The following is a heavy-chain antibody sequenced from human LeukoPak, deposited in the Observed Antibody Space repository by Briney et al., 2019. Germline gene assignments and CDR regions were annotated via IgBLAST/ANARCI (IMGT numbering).Heavy chain of an antibody. CDR3: ARAPFGVVHLFDY. D-gene: IGHD3-3*01. CDR2: INHSGST. CDR1: GWSFSGYY. V-gene: IGHV4-34*01. J-gene: IGHJ4*02. Sequence: KPSETLSLTCAAYGWSFSGYYWSWIRQPPGKGLEWIGEINHSGSTNYNPSLKSRVTISVDTSKNQFSLKLSSVTAADTAVYYCARAPFGVVHLFDYWGQGTLVSVSS.